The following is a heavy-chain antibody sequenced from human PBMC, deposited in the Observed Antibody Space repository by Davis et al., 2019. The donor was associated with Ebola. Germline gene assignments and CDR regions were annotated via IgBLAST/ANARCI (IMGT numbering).Heavy chain of an antibody. Sequence: GESLKISCAASGFTFSSYGMHWVRQAPGKGLEWVAVISYDGSNKYYADSVKGRFTISSDNSKNTLYLQMNSLRAEDTAVYYCAKDIASSTVTDLFYYYYGMDVWGKGTTVTVSS. V-gene: IGHV3-30*18. J-gene: IGHJ6*04. CDR2: ISYDGSNK. D-gene: IGHD4-17*01. CDR3: AKDIASSTVTDLFYYYYGMDV. CDR1: GFTFSSYG.